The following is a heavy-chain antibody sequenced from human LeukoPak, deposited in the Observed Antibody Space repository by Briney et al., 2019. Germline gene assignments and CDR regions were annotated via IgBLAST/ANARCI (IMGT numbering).Heavy chain of an antibody. CDR1: GFTFSSYD. Sequence: PGGSLRLSCAASGFTFSSYDIHWVRHDTGKGLEWVSGIGTAGEIYYPGSVKGRFTISRENGKNSLYLQMNSLRAGDTAVYYCARAAYSSTWYSRYFDLWGRGTLVTVSS. V-gene: IGHV3-13*01. J-gene: IGHJ2*01. D-gene: IGHD6-13*01. CDR3: ARAAYSSTWYSRYFDL. CDR2: IGTAGEI.